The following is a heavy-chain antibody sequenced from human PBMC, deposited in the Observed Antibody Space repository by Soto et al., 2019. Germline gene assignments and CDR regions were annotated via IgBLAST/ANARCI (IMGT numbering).Heavy chain of an antibody. D-gene: IGHD4-17*01. CDR3: VGEQVMSTAPRVVDY. V-gene: IGHV4-38-2*02. CDR1: GYYISNGYF. CDR2: SYYRGIT. J-gene: IGHJ4*02. Sequence: SETLSLTCGVSGYYISNGYFWGWLRQPPGKGLEWIGSSYYRGITYYNPSLRSRVTVSVDTTKNQVSLKLSSVTAADTAVHYCVGEQVMSTAPRVVDYWGQGTLVTVSS.